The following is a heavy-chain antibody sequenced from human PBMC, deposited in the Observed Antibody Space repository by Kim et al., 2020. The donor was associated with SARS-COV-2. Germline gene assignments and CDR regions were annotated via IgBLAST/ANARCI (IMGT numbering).Heavy chain of an antibody. J-gene: IGHJ4*02. CDR1: GFTFSSYG. CDR2: ISYDGSNK. D-gene: IGHD3-22*01. Sequence: GGSLRLSCAASGFTFSSYGMHWVRQAPGKGLEWVAVISYDGSNKYYADSVKGRFTISRDNSKNTLYLQMNSLRAEDTAVYYCASPYYYDSSGYYYSGGDYWGQGTLVTVSS. V-gene: IGHV3-30*03. CDR3: ASPYYYDSSGYYYSGGDY.